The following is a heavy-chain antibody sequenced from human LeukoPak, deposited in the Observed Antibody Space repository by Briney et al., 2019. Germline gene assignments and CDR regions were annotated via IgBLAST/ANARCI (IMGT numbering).Heavy chain of an antibody. CDR2: ISSTSTSV. CDR3: ARGFRAFDF. Sequence: GGSLRLSCAASGFTFSSHTMNWVRRAPGKGLEWVSSISSTSTSVYHADSVKGRFTISRDNTKNSLYLQMDSLRAEDTAVYYCARGFRAFDFWAQGTMVTVSS. CDR1: GFTFSSHT. J-gene: IGHJ3*01. V-gene: IGHV3-21*01.